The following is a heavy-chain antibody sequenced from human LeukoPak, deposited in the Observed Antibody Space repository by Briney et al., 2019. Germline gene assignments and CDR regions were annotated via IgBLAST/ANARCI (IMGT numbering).Heavy chain of an antibody. CDR1: GDSISSFY. V-gene: IGHV4-59*01. J-gene: IGHJ4*02. Sequence: SETLSLTCTVSGDSISSFYWSWIRQPPGKGLEWIGYIYHNGITNYNPFLKSRVTISIDTSKTQFSLKLSSVTAADTAVYYCARMSRFSWTPYYFDYWSQGTLVIVSS. CDR3: ARMSRFSWTPYYFDY. D-gene: IGHD3/OR15-3a*01. CDR2: IYHNGIT.